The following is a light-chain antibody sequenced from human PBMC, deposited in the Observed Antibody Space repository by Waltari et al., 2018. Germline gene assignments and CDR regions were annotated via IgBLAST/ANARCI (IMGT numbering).Light chain of an antibody. CDR1: SSDVGAYYY. CDR3: ASYISYSTLEL. J-gene: IGLJ3*02. Sequence: QSALTPPASVAGSPGQSISTSCTGTSSDVGAYYYVSWYQQHPGKAPRLIIFDVSSRPSGVSSRFSGSKSGNTASLTISGLQGEDEAKYYCASYISYSTLELFGGGTSLTVL. CDR2: DVS. V-gene: IGLV2-14*03.